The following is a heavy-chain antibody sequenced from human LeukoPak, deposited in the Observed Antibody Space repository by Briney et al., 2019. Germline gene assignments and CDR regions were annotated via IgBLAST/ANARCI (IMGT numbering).Heavy chain of an antibody. CDR1: GFTFISYW. CDR2: IKQDGSEK. D-gene: IGHD3-22*01. J-gene: IGHJ5*02. V-gene: IGHV3-7*01. CDR3: ARAHITYDSSGYYYVDWFDP. Sequence: GGSLRLSCAASGFTFISYWMSWVRQAPGKGLEWVANIKQDGSEKYYVDSVKGRFTISRDNAKNSLYLQMNSLRAEDTAVYYCARAHITYDSSGYYYVDWFDPWGQGALVTVSS.